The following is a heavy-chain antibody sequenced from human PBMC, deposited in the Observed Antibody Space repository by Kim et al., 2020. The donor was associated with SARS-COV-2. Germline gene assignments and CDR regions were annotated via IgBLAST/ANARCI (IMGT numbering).Heavy chain of an antibody. Sequence: SETLSLTCTVSGGSISSGGYYWSWIRQHPGKGLEWIGYIYYSGSTYYNPSLKSRVTISVDTSKNQFSLKLSSVTAADTAVYYCARGSPSLWFAHWGQGTLVTVSS. CDR2: IYYSGST. D-gene: IGHD6-6*01. V-gene: IGHV4-31*03. CDR3: ARGSPSLWFAH. CDR1: GGSISSGGYY. J-gene: IGHJ5*02.